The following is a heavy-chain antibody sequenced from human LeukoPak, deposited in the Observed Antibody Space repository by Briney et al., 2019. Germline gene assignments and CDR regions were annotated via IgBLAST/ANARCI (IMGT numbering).Heavy chain of an antibody. J-gene: IGHJ6*02. CDR1: GGSISSGGYS. Sequence: SQTLSLTCAVSGGSISSGGYSWSWIRQPPGKGLEWIGYIYHSGSTFYNPSLKSRVTISVDRSKNQFSLKLSSVTAADTVVYYCATGPLVSYYYYGMDVWGQGTTVTVSS. D-gene: IGHD6-6*01. V-gene: IGHV4-30-2*01. CDR3: ATGPLVSYYYYGMDV. CDR2: IYHSGST.